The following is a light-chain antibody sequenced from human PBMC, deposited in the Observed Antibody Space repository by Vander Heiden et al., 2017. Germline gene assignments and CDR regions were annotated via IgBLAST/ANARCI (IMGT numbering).Light chain of an antibody. CDR1: SSDVGGYNY. CDR2: GVS. Sequence: QSALTQPASVSGSPGQSITISCTGTSSDVGGYNYVSWYQHNPGKAPILMIHGVSNRPSGVSDRFSGSKSGNTASLTISGLQAEDEADYYCSSYTSNTTLLFGGGTKLTVL. J-gene: IGLJ2*01. CDR3: SSYTSNTTLL. V-gene: IGLV2-14*03.